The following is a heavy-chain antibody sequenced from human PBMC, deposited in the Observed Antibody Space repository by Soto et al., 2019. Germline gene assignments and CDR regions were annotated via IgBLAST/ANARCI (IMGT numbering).Heavy chain of an antibody. Sequence: ASVKVSCKASGYTFTSYYMHWVRQAPGQGLEWMGIINPSGGSTSYAQKFQGRVTMTRDTSTSTVYMELSSLRSEDTAVYYCARDTIFGVVIRYYYYGMDVWSQGTTVTV. D-gene: IGHD3-3*01. CDR1: GYTFTSYY. J-gene: IGHJ6*02. CDR2: INPSGGST. V-gene: IGHV1-46*01. CDR3: ARDTIFGVVIRYYYYGMDV.